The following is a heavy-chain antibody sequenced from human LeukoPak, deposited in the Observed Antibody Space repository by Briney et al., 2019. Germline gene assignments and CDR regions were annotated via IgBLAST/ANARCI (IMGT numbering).Heavy chain of an antibody. J-gene: IGHJ4*02. D-gene: IGHD2-21*02. Sequence: SETLSLTCTVSGGSISSSSYYWGWIRQPPGKGLEWIGSIYYSGSTYYNPSLKSRVTISVDTSKNQFSLKLSSVTAADTAVYYCARGYCGGDCYWDSRYYFDYWGQGTLVTVSS. CDR1: GGSISSSSYY. CDR3: ARGYCGGDCYWDSRYYFDY. CDR2: IYYSGST. V-gene: IGHV4-39*07.